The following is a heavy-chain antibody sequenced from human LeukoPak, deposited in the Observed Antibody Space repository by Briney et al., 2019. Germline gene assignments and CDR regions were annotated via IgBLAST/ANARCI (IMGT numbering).Heavy chain of an antibody. CDR1: GGSISSSSYY. D-gene: IGHD3-16*01. V-gene: IGHV4-39*07. CDR3: ARDGGDYFDY. Sequence: SETLSLTCTVSGGSISSSSYYWGWIRQPPGKGLEWIGSIYYSGSTYYNPSLKSRVTISLDMSKNQFSLKLSSVTAADTAVYYCARDGGDYFDYWGQGTLVTVSS. J-gene: IGHJ4*02. CDR2: IYYSGST.